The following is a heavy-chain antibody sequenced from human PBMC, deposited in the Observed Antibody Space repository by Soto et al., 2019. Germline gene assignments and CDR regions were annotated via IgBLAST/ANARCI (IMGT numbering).Heavy chain of an antibody. CDR2: INDSGDT. D-gene: IGHD3-9*01. CDR3: ARAGLYDISTGFYNASGYSDX. J-gene: IGHJ5*02. V-gene: IGHV4-34*01. CDR1: GGSLAGYY. Sequence: SDTLSLTFAVSGGSLAGYYWTWIRQPPGKGLEGIGEINDSGDTQYNPSLKSRVTMSVDTPKSQFSLRLGSVNAADTAVYYCARAGLYDISTGFYNASGYSDXWGHGALVTVSX.